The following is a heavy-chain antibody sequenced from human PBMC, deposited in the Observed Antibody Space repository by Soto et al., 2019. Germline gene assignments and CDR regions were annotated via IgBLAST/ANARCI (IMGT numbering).Heavy chain of an antibody. D-gene: IGHD2-2*01. CDR3: ARIPLSCDRTSCHPDASDV. Sequence: QVQLQESGPGLVKPSETLSLTCAVSGGSISSGDYYWSWIRQPPGKGLEWIGYIYYTGMPYHNPSLTRRLSLSIDTTKNQFSLNLKSVTAADTAVYYCARIPLSCDRTSCHPDASDVWGQGKVVTVSS. CDR2: IYYTGMP. J-gene: IGHJ3*01. CDR1: GGSISSGDYY. V-gene: IGHV4-30-4*01.